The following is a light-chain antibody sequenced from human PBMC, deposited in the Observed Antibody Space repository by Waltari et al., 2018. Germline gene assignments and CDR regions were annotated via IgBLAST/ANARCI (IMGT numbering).Light chain of an antibody. CDR1: QSISKY. J-gene: IGKJ1*01. CDR3: QKYGSLPAT. CDR2: DAS. Sequence: EIMLTQSPGTLSLSPGERATLSCRASQSISKYLAWYQHKPGQPPRLLIYDASSSATGIPDRFSGSGSGTDFSLTISRLEPEDFAVYYCQKYGSLPATFGQGTKVEIK. V-gene: IGKV3-20*01.